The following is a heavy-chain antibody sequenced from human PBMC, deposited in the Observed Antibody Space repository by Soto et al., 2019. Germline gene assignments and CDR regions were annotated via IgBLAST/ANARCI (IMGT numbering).Heavy chain of an antibody. Sequence: QVQLVQSGAEVKKPGASVTVSCKTSGYTFSNYGINWVRQAPGQGLEGMGWISGYNGNTNYAQTVQGRVTMTTDTYTGTVKMKRRSLKSDDTAIHYCSRFIMVGGWFDPNYYHGMDVWGQGTTVTVS. CDR2: ISGYNGNT. CDR3: SRFIMVGGWFDPNYYHGMDV. V-gene: IGHV1-18*01. D-gene: IGHD6-19*01. CDR1: GYTFSNYG. J-gene: IGHJ6*02.